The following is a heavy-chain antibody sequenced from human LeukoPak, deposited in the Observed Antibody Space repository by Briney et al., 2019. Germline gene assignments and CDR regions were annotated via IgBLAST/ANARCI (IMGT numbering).Heavy chain of an antibody. CDR1: GFTFSSYG. J-gene: IGHJ4*02. CDR3: AKAPVTTCRGAFCYPFDY. D-gene: IGHD2-15*01. V-gene: IGHV3-30*18. CDR2: ISYDGSNK. Sequence: PGGSLRLSCAASGFTFSSYGMHWVRQAPGKGLEWVAAISYDGSNKYYADSVKGRFTISRDSSKNTLFLQMNRLRPEDAAVYYCAKAPVTTCRGAFCYPFDYWGLGTLVTVSS.